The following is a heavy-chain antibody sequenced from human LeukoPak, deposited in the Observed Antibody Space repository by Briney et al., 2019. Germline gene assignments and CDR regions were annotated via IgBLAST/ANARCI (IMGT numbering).Heavy chain of an antibody. CDR3: ARDWDTDRYFDY. J-gene: IGHJ4*02. Sequence: GGSLRLSCAASGFTFSSYWMSWVRQAPGKGLEWVANIKEDGSEKYYVDSVKGRFTISRDNAKSSLYLQINTLRAEDTAVYFCARDWDTDRYFDYWGQGTLVSVSS. V-gene: IGHV3-7*01. CDR2: IKEDGSEK. CDR1: GFTFSSYW. D-gene: IGHD5-18*01.